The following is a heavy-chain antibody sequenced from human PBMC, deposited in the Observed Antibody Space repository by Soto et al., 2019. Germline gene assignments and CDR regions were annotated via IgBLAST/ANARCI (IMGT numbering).Heavy chain of an antibody. CDR1: GGSISSGGYS. CDR3: ARDSSSWANWFDP. D-gene: IGHD6-13*01. CDR2: IYHSGST. V-gene: IGHV4-30-2*01. Sequence: TLSLTCAVSGGSISSGGYSWSWIRQPPGKGLEWIGYIYHSGSTYYNPSLKSRVTISVDRSKNQFSLKLSSVTDADTAVYYCARDSSSWANWFDPWGQGTLVTVSS. J-gene: IGHJ5*02.